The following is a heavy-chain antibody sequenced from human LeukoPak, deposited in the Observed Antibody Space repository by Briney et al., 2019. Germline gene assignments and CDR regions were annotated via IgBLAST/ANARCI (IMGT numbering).Heavy chain of an antibody. J-gene: IGHJ1*01. V-gene: IGHV1-69*13. Sequence: SVKVSCKASGGILSNYAISWVRQAPGQGLEWMGGIIPIFGTANYAQKFQGRVTITADESTSTAYMELSSLRSEDTAVYYCVSQQQLWYVGYFQHWGQGTLVTVSS. CDR3: VSQQQLWYVGYFQH. D-gene: IGHD6-13*01. CDR1: GGILSNYA. CDR2: IIPIFGTA.